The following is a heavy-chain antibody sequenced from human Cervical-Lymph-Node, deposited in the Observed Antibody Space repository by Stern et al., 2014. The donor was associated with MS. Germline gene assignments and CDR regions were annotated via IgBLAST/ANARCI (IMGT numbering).Heavy chain of an antibody. CDR3: AKTLGRSYHDPFDM. J-gene: IGHJ3*02. V-gene: IGHV3-9*01. CDR2: ISWNGGSR. CDR1: GFTFDDYA. D-gene: IGHD3-16*02. Sequence: VQLVESGGGLVQPGRSLRLSCVASGFTFDDYAMHLVRQAPGKGLDWGSGISWNGGSRNSADSVKDRVTISRDNAKNSLYLQMSSLRPEDTAFYYCAKTLGRSYHDPFDMWGQGTMVIVSS.